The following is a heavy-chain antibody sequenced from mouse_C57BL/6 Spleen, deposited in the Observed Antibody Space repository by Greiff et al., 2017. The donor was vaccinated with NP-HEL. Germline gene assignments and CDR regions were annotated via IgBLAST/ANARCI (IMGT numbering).Heavy chain of an antibody. CDR2: INPNNGGT. D-gene: IGHD1-1*01. V-gene: IGHV1-26*01. J-gene: IGHJ4*01. CDR3: ALLRAGAMDY. CDR1: GYTFTDYY. Sequence: EVQLQQSGPELVKPGASVKISCKASGYTFTDYYMNWVKQSHGKSLEWIGDINPNNGGTSYNQKFKGKATLSVDKSSSTAYMELRSLTSEDSAVYYCALLRAGAMDYWGQGTSVTVSS.